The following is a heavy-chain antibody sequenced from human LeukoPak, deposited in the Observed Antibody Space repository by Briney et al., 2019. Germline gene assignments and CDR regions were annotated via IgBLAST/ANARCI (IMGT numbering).Heavy chain of an antibody. CDR2: ISSSSSTI. J-gene: IGHJ4*02. D-gene: IGHD3/OR15-3a*01. V-gene: IGHV3-48*01. Sequence: GGSLRLSCAASGFTFSSYEMNWVRQAPGKGLEWVSYISSSSSTIYYADSVKGRFTISRDNAKNSLYLQMNSLRAEDTAVYYCASEGLGGDYWGQGTLVTVSS. CDR3: ASEGLGGDY. CDR1: GFTFSSYE.